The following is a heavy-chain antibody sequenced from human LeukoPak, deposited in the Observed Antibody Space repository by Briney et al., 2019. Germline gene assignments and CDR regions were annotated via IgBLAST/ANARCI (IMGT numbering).Heavy chain of an antibody. CDR3: AGKEGGYRNWFDP. CDR2: IYYSGST. CDR1: GGSISSGSYY. D-gene: IGHD5-12*01. J-gene: IGHJ5*02. Sequence: SETLSLTCTVSGGSISSGSYYWSWIRQPAGKGLEWIGYIYYSGSTNYNPSLKSRVTISVDTSKNQFSLKLSSVTAADTAVYYCAGKEGGYRNWFDPWGQGTLVTVSS. V-gene: IGHV4-61*10.